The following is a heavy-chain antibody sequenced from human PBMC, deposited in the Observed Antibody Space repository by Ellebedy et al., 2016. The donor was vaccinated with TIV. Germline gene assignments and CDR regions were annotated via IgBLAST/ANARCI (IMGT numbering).Heavy chain of an antibody. J-gene: IGHJ5*02. V-gene: IGHV3-7*01. D-gene: IGHD4-17*01. CDR2: IYQDGSGR. CDR3: ARRGSYGDYSVQVNSWFDL. CDR1: GFSFRSYW. Sequence: PGGSLRLSCAASGFSFRSYWMSWVRQAPGKGLEWVANIYQDGSGRYYVDSVKGRFTISRDNANNLLFLQMNSLRAEDTAMYYCARRGSYGDYSVQVNSWFDLWGQGTLVTVS.